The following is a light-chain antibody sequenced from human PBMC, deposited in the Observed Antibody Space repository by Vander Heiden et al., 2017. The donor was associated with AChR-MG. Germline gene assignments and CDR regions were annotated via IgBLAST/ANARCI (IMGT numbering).Light chain of an antibody. CDR2: DVS. J-gene: IGLJ2*01. V-gene: IGLV2-14*01. CDR3: SSYTSSSPS. CDR1: SSDVGGYNY. Sequence: QSALTQPASVSGSPGQSITISCTGTSSDVGGYNYVSWYQQHPGKAPKIMIHDVSNRPSGVANRFSGSKSGNTASLTISGLQAEDEADYYCSSYTSSSPSIGGGTKLTVL.